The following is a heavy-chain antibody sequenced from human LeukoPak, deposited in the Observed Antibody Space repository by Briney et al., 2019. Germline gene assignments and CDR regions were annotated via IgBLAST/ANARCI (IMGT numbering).Heavy chain of an antibody. CDR1: GFTFSSYG. D-gene: IGHD4/OR15-4a*01. CDR2: IWYDGSNK. Sequence: GVSLRLSCAASGFTFSSYGMHWVRQAPGKGLEWVAVIWYDGSNKYYADSVKGRFTISRDNSKNTLYLQMNSLRAEDTAVYYCARDPRVLSAFDIWGQGTMVTVSS. CDR3: ARDPRVLSAFDI. J-gene: IGHJ3*02. V-gene: IGHV3-33*01.